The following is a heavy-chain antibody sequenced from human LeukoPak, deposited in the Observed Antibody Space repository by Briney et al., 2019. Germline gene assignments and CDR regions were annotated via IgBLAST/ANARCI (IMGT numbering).Heavy chain of an antibody. CDR2: ISGSGDST. V-gene: IGHV3-23*01. J-gene: IGHJ5*02. CDR3: AKDRLSSWSFGGPRSDP. Sequence: GGSLRLSCAASGFTFSSYAMSWVRQAPGKGLEWVSAISGSGDSTYYADSVKGRFTISRDNSKNTLYVQMNSLRAEDTAVYYCAKDRLSSWSFGGPRSDPWGQGTLVTVSP. CDR1: GFTFSSYA. D-gene: IGHD6-13*01.